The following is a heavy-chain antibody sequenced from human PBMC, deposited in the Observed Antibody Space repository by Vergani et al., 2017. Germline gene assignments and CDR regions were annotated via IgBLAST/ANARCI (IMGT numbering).Heavy chain of an antibody. V-gene: IGHV4-59*02. CDR2: VSFRGDT. D-gene: IGHD3-10*01. CDR3: ARSRRYYGAGSPDY. J-gene: IGHJ4*02. Sequence: QVKLQESGPGLVKPSETLSLTCTVSGASVNSYYWSWIRQPPWKGLEWMGYVSFRGDTLYDPSVKGRMTISLNTSSNQFSLYLTSVTAADTAVDYCARSRRYYGAGSPDYWGQGTLVTVSS. CDR1: GASVNSYY.